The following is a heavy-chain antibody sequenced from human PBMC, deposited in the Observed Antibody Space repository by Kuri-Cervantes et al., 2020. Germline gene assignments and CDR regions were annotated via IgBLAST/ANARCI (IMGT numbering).Heavy chain of an antibody. D-gene: IGHD3-22*01. V-gene: IGHV3-23*01. CDR3: ARDCDLDYYYDSSGYSGYMDV. J-gene: IGHJ6*03. Sequence: GGSLRLSCAASGFTFSNYAMTWVRQAPGKGLAWVATISANGGSTFFADSVKGRFTISRDNSRNTLFLQMNSLRAEDTAVYYCARDCDLDYYYDSSGYSGYMDVWGKGTTVTVSS. CDR2: ISANGGST. CDR1: GFTFSNYA.